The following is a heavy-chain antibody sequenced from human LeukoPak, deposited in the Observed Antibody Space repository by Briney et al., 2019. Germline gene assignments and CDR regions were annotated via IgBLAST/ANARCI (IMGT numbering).Heavy chain of an antibody. CDR1: RFSLSSYS. CDR2: ISSSSSTI. CDR3: AREDRYIYGPTLDY. D-gene: IGHD5-18*01. Sequence: GGSLRLSCAASRFSLSSYSMNWVRQAPGKGLEWVSYISSSSSTIYYADSVKGRFTISRDNAKSSLYLQMNSLRAEDTAVYYCAREDRYIYGPTLDYWGQGTLVTVSS. V-gene: IGHV3-48*04. J-gene: IGHJ4*02.